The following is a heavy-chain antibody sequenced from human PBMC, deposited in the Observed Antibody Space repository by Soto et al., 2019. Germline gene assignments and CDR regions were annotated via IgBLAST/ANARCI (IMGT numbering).Heavy chain of an antibody. J-gene: IGHJ4*02. CDR1: GGSISSGGYY. CDR3: ASYVDTAMARFDY. Sequence: SETLSLTCTVSGGSISSGGYYWSWIRQHPGKGPEWIGYIYYSGSTYYNPSLKSRVTISVDTSKNQFSLKLSSVTAADTAVYYCASYVDTAMARFDYWGQGTLVTVSS. CDR2: IYYSGST. D-gene: IGHD5-18*01. V-gene: IGHV4-31*03.